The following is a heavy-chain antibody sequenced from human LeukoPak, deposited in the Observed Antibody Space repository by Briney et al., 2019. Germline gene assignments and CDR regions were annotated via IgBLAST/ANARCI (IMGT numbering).Heavy chain of an antibody. J-gene: IGHJ6*02. V-gene: IGHV4-39*07. CDR1: GGSISSSSYY. CDR3: ARSLRFLEWLQDYYYYGMDV. CDR2: IYYSGST. Sequence: SKTLPLTCTVSGGSISSSSYYWGWIRQPPGKGLEWIGSIYYSGSTYYNPSLKSLVTISADTSKNQISLKLSSVSAADTAVYYCARSLRFLEWLQDYYYYGMDVWGQGTPVTVSS. D-gene: IGHD3-3*01.